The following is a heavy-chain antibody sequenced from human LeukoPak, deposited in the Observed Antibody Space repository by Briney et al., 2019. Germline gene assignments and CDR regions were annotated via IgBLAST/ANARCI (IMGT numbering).Heavy chain of an antibody. V-gene: IGHV1-69*04. Sequence: GASVKVSCKASRGTFRSYAINWVRQAPGQGLEWMGRIIPMLSITNYAQKLQGRVTITADKSTNTAYMELSSLRSEDTAVYYCATYNVDYYDTSDGMDVWGQGTTVTVSS. CDR2: IIPMLSIT. J-gene: IGHJ6*02. CDR1: RGTFRSYA. CDR3: ATYNVDYYDTSDGMDV. D-gene: IGHD3-22*01.